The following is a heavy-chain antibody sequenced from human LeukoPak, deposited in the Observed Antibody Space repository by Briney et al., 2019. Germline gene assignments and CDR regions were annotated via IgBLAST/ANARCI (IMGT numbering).Heavy chain of an antibody. D-gene: IGHD3-22*01. J-gene: IGHJ6*03. CDR3: TRAASSGPLFTYHMDV. Sequence: PSETLSLTCTASGVSISSSNSYWGWIRQPPGKGLEWIGSIYYSGNTYYNASLKSQVSISIDTSKNQFSLKLTSVTAADTAVYYCTRAASSGPLFTYHMDVWGKGTTVTVSS. CDR1: GVSISSSNSY. CDR2: IYYSGNT. V-gene: IGHV4-39*07.